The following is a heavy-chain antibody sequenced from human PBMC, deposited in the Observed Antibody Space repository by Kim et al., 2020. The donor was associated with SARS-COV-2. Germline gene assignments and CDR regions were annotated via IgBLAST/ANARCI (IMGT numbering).Heavy chain of an antibody. D-gene: IGHD6-13*01. J-gene: IGHJ4*02. V-gene: IGHV4-59*13. CDR1: GGSISSYY. Sequence: SETLSLTCTVSGGSISSYYWSWIRQPPGKGLEWIGYIYYSGSTNYNPSLKSRVTISVDTSKNQFSLKLSSVTAADTAVYYCARGLIPYSSSWYRWGQGTLVTVSS. CDR3: ARGLIPYSSSWYR. CDR2: IYYSGST.